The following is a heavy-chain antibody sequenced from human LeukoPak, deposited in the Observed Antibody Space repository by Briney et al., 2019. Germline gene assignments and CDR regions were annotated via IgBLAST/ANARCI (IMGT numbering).Heavy chain of an antibody. CDR1: GFTFSNYG. D-gene: IGHD1-26*01. CDR2: IAGGSNTI. Sequence: GGSLRLSCAASGFTFSNYGMNWVRQAPGKGLEWVSSIAGGSNTINYADSVKGRFTVSRDNAKNSLYLQMNSLRADDTAVYYCARDKIVGPTTLDYWGQGTLVTVSS. J-gene: IGHJ4*02. V-gene: IGHV3-21*01. CDR3: ARDKIVGPTTLDY.